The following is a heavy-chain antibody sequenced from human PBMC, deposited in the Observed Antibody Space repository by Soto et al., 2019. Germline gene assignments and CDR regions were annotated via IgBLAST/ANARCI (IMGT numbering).Heavy chain of an antibody. J-gene: IGHJ4*02. D-gene: IGHD6-6*01. CDR1: GFTFSSYA. CDR3: AKDSVSYIYRSSSSYFDY. CDR2: ISGSGGST. Sequence: GGSLRLSCAASGFTFSSYAMSWVRQAPGKGLEWVSAISGSGGSTYYADSVKGRFTISRDNSKNTLYLQMNSLRAEDTAVYYCAKDSVSYIYRSSSSYFDYWGQGTLVTVSS. V-gene: IGHV3-23*01.